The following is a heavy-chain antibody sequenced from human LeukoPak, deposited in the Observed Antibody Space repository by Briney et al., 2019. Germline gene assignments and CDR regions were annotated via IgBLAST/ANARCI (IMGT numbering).Heavy chain of an antibody. Sequence: GGSLRLSCAASGFTFSDYYMSWIRQAPGKGLEWVSYISSSGSTIYYADSVKGRFTISRDNAEHLLFLQMNSLRAEDTAVYYCARKAQTGSHSGPFDIWGQGTLVTVSS. D-gene: IGHD1-26*01. CDR2: ISSSGSTI. CDR1: GFTFSDYY. V-gene: IGHV3-11*04. J-gene: IGHJ3*02. CDR3: ARKAQTGSHSGPFDI.